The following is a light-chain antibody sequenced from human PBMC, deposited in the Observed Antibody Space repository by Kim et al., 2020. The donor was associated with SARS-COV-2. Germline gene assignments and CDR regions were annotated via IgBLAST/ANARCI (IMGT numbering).Light chain of an antibody. J-gene: IGLJ1*01. Sequence: TISGTGISSNIGAGYDEHLYQHLPGTAPNLLIYGNSDRPSGVPDRFSGSKSGTSASLAITGPQAEDEADYYCQSYDSSLSGSGVFGTGTKVTVL. CDR1: SSNIGAGYD. V-gene: IGLV1-40*01. CDR2: GNS. CDR3: QSYDSSLSGSGV.